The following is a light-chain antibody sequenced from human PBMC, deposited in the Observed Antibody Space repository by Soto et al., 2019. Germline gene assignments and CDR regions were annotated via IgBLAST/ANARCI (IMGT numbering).Light chain of an antibody. Sequence: QSVLTQPASVSGSPGQSITISCTGASCGVGSYSYVSWYQQHPGKAPKLMIYDVTSRPSGVSNRFSGSKSGNTASLTISGLQAEDEADYYCSSCTGSNTVVFGGGTKVTVL. V-gene: IGLV2-14*01. CDR3: SSCTGSNTVV. J-gene: IGLJ2*01. CDR1: SCGVGSYSY. CDR2: DVT.